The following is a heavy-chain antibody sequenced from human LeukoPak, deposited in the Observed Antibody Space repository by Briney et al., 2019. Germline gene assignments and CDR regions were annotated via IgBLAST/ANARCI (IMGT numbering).Heavy chain of an antibody. J-gene: IGHJ5*02. V-gene: IGHV1-24*01. CDR2: FDPEDGET. D-gene: IGHD1-7*01. CDR3: ATDPILLELGWFDP. CDR1: GYTLTELS. Sequence: ASVKVSCKVSGYTLTELSMHWVRQAPGKGLEWMGGFDPEDGETIYAQKFQGRVTMTEDTSTDTAYMELSSLRSEDTAVYHCATDPILLELGWFDPWGQGTLVTVSS.